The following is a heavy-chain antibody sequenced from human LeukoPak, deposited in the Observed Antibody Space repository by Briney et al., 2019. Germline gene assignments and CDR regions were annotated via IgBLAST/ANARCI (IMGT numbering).Heavy chain of an antibody. CDR3: ARGGSPPEALGDAFDI. V-gene: IGHV3-74*01. CDR1: GFTFSSYW. J-gene: IGHJ3*02. D-gene: IGHD1-26*01. Sequence: PGGSLRLSCAASGFTFSSYWMHWVRQAPGKGLVRVSRINSDGSDTRYADSVKGRFTISRDNAKTTLSLQMNSLRVEDTAVYFCARGGSPPEALGDAFDIWGQGTMVTVSS. CDR2: INSDGSDT.